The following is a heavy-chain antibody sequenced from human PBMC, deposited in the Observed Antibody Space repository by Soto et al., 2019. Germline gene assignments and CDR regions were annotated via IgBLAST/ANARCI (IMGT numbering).Heavy chain of an antibody. CDR3: AKDRTTFGVINPYFFDS. J-gene: IGHJ4*02. Sequence: EVQLLESGGTLVQLGGSLRLSCAASGFTFSNYAMSWVRQAPGKGLEWVSAISSSGRQTYYADSVRGRFTILRDNSKNALYLQMSSLRAGDTAVYYCAKDRTTFGVINPYFFDSWGQGTLVAVSS. V-gene: IGHV3-23*01. CDR2: ISSSGRQT. CDR1: GFTFSNYA. D-gene: IGHD3-3*01.